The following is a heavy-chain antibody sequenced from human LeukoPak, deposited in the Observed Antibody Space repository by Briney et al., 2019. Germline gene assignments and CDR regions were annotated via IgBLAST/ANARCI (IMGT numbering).Heavy chain of an antibody. CDR2: IYYSGST. J-gene: IGHJ4*02. CDR3: ASGSETDFDY. CDR1: GGSISSHY. V-gene: IGHV4-59*11. Sequence: SETLSLTCTVSGGSISSHYWSWIRQPPGKGLEWIGYIYYSGSTNYNPSLKSRVTISVDTSKKQFSLKLSSVPAADTAVYYCASGSETDFDYSGPGTLVTAS.